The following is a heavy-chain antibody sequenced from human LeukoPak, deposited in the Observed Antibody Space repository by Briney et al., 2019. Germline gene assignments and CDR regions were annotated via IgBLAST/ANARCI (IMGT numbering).Heavy chain of an antibody. CDR1: GRSISSYY. J-gene: IGHJ4*02. CDR2: IYYSGST. D-gene: IGHD3-9*01. CDR3: ARVTYYDILTGYYGWYFDY. Sequence: SEPLSLLCSLSGRSISSYYWSWLRQPPGEGGEGVGYIYYSGSTNYNPSLKSRVTTSVDTSKNQFSLKLSSVTAADTAVYYCARVTYYDILTGYYGWYFDYWGQGTLVTVSS. V-gene: IGHV4-59*01.